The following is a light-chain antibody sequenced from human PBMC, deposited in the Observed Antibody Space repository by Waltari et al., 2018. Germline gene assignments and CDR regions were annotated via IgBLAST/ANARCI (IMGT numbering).Light chain of an antibody. Sequence: QSALTQPPSASGSPGQSVTISCTGTSSDIGNDNYVSWYKQHPGKAPKLMIYEVTKRPSGVPDRFSGSKSGNTASLTVSGLQAEDEADYYCSSYAGTNNLLFGGGTKLTVL. J-gene: IGLJ2*01. V-gene: IGLV2-8*01. CDR1: SSDIGNDNY. CDR3: SSYAGTNNLL. CDR2: EVT.